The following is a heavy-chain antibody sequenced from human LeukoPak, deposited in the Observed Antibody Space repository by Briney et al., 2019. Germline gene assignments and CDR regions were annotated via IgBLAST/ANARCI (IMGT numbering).Heavy chain of an antibody. Sequence: GGSLRLSCAASGFTFSIYAMSWVRQAPGKGLEWVSVISESGITTYYADSVKGRFTISRDNSKNTLYLQMNSLRAEDTAVYYCARGPHAFDIWGQGTMVTVSS. CDR2: ISESGITT. CDR3: ARGPHAFDI. CDR1: GFTFSIYA. J-gene: IGHJ3*02. V-gene: IGHV3-23*01.